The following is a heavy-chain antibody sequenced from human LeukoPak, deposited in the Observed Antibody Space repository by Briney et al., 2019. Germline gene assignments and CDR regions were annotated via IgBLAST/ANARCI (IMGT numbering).Heavy chain of an antibody. D-gene: IGHD2-8*02. Sequence: PSETLSLTCTVSGGSITSSTYYWGWIRQPPGRGLEWIGTMYNSGTTYYNASLRSRVTISVDTSKNQFSLRLSSVTAADTAAYYCASLHPLGQDCTGNDCYTLHNFDYWGQGTLVTVSS. CDR3: ASLHPLGQDCTGNDCYTLHNFDY. CDR2: MYNSGTT. CDR1: GGSITSSTYY. V-gene: IGHV4-39*01. J-gene: IGHJ4*02.